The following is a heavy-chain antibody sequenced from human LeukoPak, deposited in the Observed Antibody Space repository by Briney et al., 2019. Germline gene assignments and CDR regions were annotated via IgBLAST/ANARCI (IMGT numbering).Heavy chain of an antibody. CDR1: GGIFGSYA. CDR3: AKGSRLREAGSYRF. V-gene: IGHV1-69*04. J-gene: IGHJ4*02. D-gene: IGHD3-16*02. CDR2: IIPILDTP. Sequence: ASVKVSCKVSGGIFGSYAINWVRQAPGQGLEWLGRIIPILDTPNYAQTFQGRVTISADKSTRTVYMELTSLRSEDTALYYCAKGSRLREAGSYRFWGQGTLVTVSS.